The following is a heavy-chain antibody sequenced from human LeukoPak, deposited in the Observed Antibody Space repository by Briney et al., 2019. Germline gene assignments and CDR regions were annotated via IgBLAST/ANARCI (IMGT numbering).Heavy chain of an antibody. CDR3: AIVRGVTTTFDY. J-gene: IGHJ4*02. D-gene: IGHD4-17*01. V-gene: IGHV1-69*05. CDR2: IIPIFVTA. Sequence: SVKVSCKASGGTFSSYAISWVRQAPGQGLKWMVGIIPIFVTANYAQKFQGRVTITTDESTSTAYMELSSLRSEDTAVYYCAIVRGVTTTFDYWGQGTLVTVSS. CDR1: GGTFSSYA.